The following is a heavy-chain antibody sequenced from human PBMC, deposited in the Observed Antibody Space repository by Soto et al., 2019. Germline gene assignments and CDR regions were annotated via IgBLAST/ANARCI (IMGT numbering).Heavy chain of an antibody. V-gene: IGHV1-8*01. Sequence: QVQLVQSGAEVKKPGASVKVSCKAFGYTFTSYDINWVRQATGQGLEWLGWMSPNSGSTGYAQRVQGRVTMTRDTSISTAYMEMSSLTSEDTAMYYCERGPRKDYYGQGGAVWGQGTMVTVSS. CDR2: MSPNSGST. CDR3: ERGPRKDYYGQGGAV. CDR1: GYTFTSYD. J-gene: IGHJ4*02. D-gene: IGHD3-10*01.